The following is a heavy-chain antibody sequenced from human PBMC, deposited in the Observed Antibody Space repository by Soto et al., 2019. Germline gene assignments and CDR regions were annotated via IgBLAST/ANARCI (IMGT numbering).Heavy chain of an antibody. CDR2: IRWNSGTI. D-gene: IGHD5-18*01. CDR3: VKAGELDTAMVFRYFDV. V-gene: IGHV3-9*01. Sequence: EVQLVESGGGLVQPGRSLRLSCAASGFRFEDYAMQWVRQVPGKGLEWVSSIRWNSGTIGYAASVEGRFTISRDNAKKSLFLQMNSLRVEDTGVYYCVKAGELDTAMVFRYFDVWGQGTLVIVPS. J-gene: IGHJ4*02. CDR1: GFRFEDYA.